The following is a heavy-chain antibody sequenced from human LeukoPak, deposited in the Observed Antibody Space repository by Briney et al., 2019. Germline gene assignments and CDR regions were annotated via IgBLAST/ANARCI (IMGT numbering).Heavy chain of an antibody. V-gene: IGHV4-59*01. CDR1: GGSISTYY. D-gene: IGHD2-2*01. Sequence: SETLSLTCTVSGGSISTYYWTWIRQPPGKGLEWIGYIYYSGSTNYNPSLRSRVTISLDTSKNQFSLKLSSVTAADTAVYYRARGPAGPYYFDYWGQGTLVTVSS. CDR3: ARGPAGPYYFDY. CDR2: IYYSGST. J-gene: IGHJ4*02.